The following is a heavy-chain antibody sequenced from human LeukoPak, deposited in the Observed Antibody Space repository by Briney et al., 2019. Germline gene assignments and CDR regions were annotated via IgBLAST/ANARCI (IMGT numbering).Heavy chain of an antibody. CDR1: GGSISSYY. Sequence: SETLSLTCTVSGGSISSYYWSWLRQPPGKGLEWIGFIYYSGCTYYNPSLRRRVTISVDPSKNQFSLKLSSVTAADTAVYYCARPSEGRYYYDSSGFSYYYYYMDVWGKGTTVTTSS. D-gene: IGHD3-22*01. CDR3: ARPSEGRYYYDSSGFSYYYYYMDV. V-gene: IGHV4-59*01. J-gene: IGHJ6*03. CDR2: IYYSGCT.